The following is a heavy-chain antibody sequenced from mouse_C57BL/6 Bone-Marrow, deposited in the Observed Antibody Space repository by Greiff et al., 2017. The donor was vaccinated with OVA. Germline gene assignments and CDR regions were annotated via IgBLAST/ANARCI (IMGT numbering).Heavy chain of an antibody. CDR2: LNPNNGGT. CDR1: GYTFTDYY. J-gene: IGHJ1*03. CDR3: ARADGSAYFDV. V-gene: IGHV1-26*01. Sequence: VQLQQSGPELVKPGASVKISCKASGYTFTDYYMDWVKQSHGKSLEWIGDLNPNNGGTSYNQKFKGKATLTVDKSSSTAYMELRSLTSEDSAVEYCARADGSAYFDVWGTGTTVTVSS. D-gene: IGHD1-1*01.